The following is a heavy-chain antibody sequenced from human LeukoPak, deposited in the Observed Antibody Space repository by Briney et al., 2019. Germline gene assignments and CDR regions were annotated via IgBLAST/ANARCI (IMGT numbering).Heavy chain of an antibody. D-gene: IGHD6-13*01. J-gene: IGHJ2*01. V-gene: IGHV3-33*08. Sequence: GGSLRLSCVASGVTLSNHAMNWVRQAPGKGLEWVAVIWYDESNKYYADSVKGRFTISRDNSKNTLYLQMNSLRAEDTAVYYYARDSASIAGAVYWYFDLWGRGTLVTVSS. CDR2: IWYDESNK. CDR3: ARDSASIAGAVYWYFDL. CDR1: GVTLSNHA.